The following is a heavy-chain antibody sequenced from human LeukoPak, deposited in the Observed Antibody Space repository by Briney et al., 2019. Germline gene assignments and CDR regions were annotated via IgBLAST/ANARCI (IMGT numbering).Heavy chain of an antibody. CDR2: INPSGGST. D-gene: IGHD6-19*01. CDR1: GYTLTSYY. CDR3: ASSLRQWLDY. J-gene: IGHJ4*02. V-gene: IGHV1-46*01. Sequence: ASVKVSCKASGYTLTSYYMHWVRQAPGQGLEWMGIINPSGGSTSYAQKFQGRVTVTRDTSTSTAYMELSSLRSEDTAVYYCASSLRQWLDYWGQGTLVTVSS.